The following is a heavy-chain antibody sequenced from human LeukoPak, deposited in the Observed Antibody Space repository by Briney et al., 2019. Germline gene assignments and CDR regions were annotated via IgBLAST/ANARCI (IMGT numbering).Heavy chain of an antibody. CDR2: ISAYNGNT. CDR1: GYTFTSYG. D-gene: IGHD3-10*01. Sequence: GASVKVSCKASGYTFTSYGISRVRQAPGQGLEWMGWISAYNGNTNYAQKLQGRVTMTTDTSTSTAYMELRSLRSDDTAVYYCARDPVSWFGEAERKFDYWGQGTLVTVSS. CDR3: ARDPVSWFGEAERKFDY. V-gene: IGHV1-18*01. J-gene: IGHJ4*02.